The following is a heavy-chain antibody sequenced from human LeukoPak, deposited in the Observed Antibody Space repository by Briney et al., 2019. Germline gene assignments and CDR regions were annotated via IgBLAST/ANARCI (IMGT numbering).Heavy chain of an antibody. D-gene: IGHD3-22*01. CDR1: GYTFTSYY. CDR2: INPSGGST. CDR3: ARDRGMDSSGYPGWFDP. J-gene: IGHJ5*02. V-gene: IGHV1-46*01. Sequence: ASVKVSCKASGYTFTSYYMHWVRQAPGQGLEWMGIINPSGGSTSYAQKFQGRVTITADEYTRTAYMELSSLRFEDTAVYHCARDRGMDSSGYPGWFDPWGQGTLVTVSS.